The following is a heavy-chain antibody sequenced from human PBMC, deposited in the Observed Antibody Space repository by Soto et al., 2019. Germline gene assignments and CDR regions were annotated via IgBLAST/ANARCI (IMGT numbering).Heavy chain of an antibody. CDR1: GFTFYSYA. V-gene: IGHV3-23*01. CDR3: AKGHWYSSGWYKALDV. D-gene: IGHD6-19*01. J-gene: IGHJ3*01. CDR2: ISGTSENT. Sequence: GSLRLSCAASGFTFYSYAMSWVRQAPGKGLEWVSAISGTSENTFYADSVNGRFTISRDNFKDTVYLQMNSLRGEDTAVYYCAKGHWYSSGWYKALDVWGQGTMVTVSS.